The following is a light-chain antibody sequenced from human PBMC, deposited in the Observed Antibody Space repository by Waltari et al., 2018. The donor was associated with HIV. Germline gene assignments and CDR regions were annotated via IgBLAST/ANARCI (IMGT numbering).Light chain of an antibody. V-gene: IGLV3-25*03. CDR3: HSSDSSAAYV. Sequence: SSELTQPPSVSVSPGQTARNTCFGDALPKQYVYWYQQKPGQAPVLLINKDTERPSGIPERFSGSSSGTTVTLTISGVQAEDEADYYCHSSDSSAAYVFGTGTKVTVL. CDR1: ALPKQY. CDR2: KDT. J-gene: IGLJ1*01.